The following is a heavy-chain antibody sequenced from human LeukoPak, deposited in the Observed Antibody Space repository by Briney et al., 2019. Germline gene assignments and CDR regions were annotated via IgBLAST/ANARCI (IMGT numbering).Heavy chain of an antibody. D-gene: IGHD3-3*01. CDR3: ARHYYDFWSGYRYHSYSYMDV. J-gene: IGHJ6*03. CDR1: GYTFTSYD. Sequence: GASVKVSCKASGYTFTSYDINWVRQATGQGLEWMGWMNPNSGNTGYAQKFQGRVTMTRNTSISTAYMELSSLRSEAPAVYYCARHYYDFWSGYRYHSYSYMDVWGKGTTVTVSS. V-gene: IGHV1-8*01. CDR2: MNPNSGNT.